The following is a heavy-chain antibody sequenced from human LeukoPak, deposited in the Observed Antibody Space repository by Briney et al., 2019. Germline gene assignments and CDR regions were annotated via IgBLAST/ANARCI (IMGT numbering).Heavy chain of an antibody. Sequence: PGGSLRLSCAASGFTFSSYSMNWVRQAPGKGLEWVSSISSSSSYIYYADSVKGRFTISRDNAKNSLYLQMNSLRDEDTAVYYCARESGSYHDAFDIWGQGTMVTVSS. J-gene: IGHJ3*02. D-gene: IGHD1-26*01. CDR2: ISSSSSYI. CDR1: GFTFSSYS. CDR3: ARESGSYHDAFDI. V-gene: IGHV3-21*01.